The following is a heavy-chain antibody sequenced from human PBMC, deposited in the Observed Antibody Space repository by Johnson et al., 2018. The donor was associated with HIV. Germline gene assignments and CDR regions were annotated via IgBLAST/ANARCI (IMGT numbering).Heavy chain of an antibody. CDR1: GFTFSNAW. V-gene: IGHV3-15*01. CDR3: TTESGYSGYDLQLGAFDI. CDR2: IKSKTDGGTT. D-gene: IGHD5-12*01. Sequence: VQLVESGGGLVKPGGSLRLSCAASGFTFSNAWMIWVRQAPGKGLEWVGRIKSKTDGGTTDYAAPVNGRFTISRDDSKNTLYLQMNSLKTEDTAVYYCTTESGYSGYDLQLGAFDIWGQGTMVTVSS. J-gene: IGHJ3*02.